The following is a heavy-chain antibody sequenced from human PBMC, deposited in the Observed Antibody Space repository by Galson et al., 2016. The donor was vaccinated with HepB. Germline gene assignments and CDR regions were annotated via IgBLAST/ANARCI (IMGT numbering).Heavy chain of an antibody. CDR3: ARTHTDCSNNNCYLPDYYYHGMDV. J-gene: IGHJ6*02. CDR1: GVTFSSYA. V-gene: IGHV1-69*06. Sequence: SVTVSCKASGVTFSSYAISWVRQAPGQGLERVAGISHIVGTKYYAQKVQGRVTITADKSKNTAYMELTSLRSEDTAVYYCARTHTDCSNNNCYLPDYYYHGMDVWGQGTTVTVSS. D-gene: IGHD2-2*01. CDR2: ISHIVGTK.